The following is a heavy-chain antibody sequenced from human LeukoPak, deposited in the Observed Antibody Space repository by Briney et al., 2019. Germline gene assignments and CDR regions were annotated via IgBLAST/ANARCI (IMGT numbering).Heavy chain of an antibody. J-gene: IGHJ4*02. CDR2: ISITVNSI. Sequence: GGSRRLSGAASGFTLSSYEMNWVRLAPGKGLEWISYISITVNSIYYAGSVKGRFTISRDSAKNSLYLQMNSLRAEDTAVYYCARGPYSSNWYVDYWGQGTLVTVAS. CDR3: ARGPYSSNWYVDY. D-gene: IGHD6-13*01. V-gene: IGHV3-48*03. CDR1: GFTLSSYE.